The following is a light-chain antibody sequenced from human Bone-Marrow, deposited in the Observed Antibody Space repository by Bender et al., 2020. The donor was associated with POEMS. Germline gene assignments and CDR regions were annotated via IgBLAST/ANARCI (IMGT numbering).Light chain of an antibody. CDR1: SSDVGGYNY. V-gene: IGLV2-8*01. CDR2: EVT. J-gene: IGLJ1*01. CDR3: SSYAGYSTPWV. Sequence: QSALTQPPSASGSPGQSVTISCTGTSSDVGGYNYVSWYQQYPGKAPKLIICEVTKRPSGVPDRFSGSKSGNTASLTVSGLQIEDEAAYYCSSYAGYSTPWVFGTGTNLIVL.